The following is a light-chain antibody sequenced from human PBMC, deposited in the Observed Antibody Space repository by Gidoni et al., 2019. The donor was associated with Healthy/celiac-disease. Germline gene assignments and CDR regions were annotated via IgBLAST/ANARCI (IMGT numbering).Light chain of an antibody. CDR1: QSVSSSY. Sequence: EIVLTQSPGTLSLSPGERATLSCRASQSVSSSYLAWYQQKPGQAPRLLIYDTSSRATGIPDRCSGSGSGKDVTLTISRLEPEDFAVYDCQQYGSPVTFGQGTKLEIK. J-gene: IGKJ2*01. CDR2: DTS. CDR3: QQYGSPVT. V-gene: IGKV3-20*01.